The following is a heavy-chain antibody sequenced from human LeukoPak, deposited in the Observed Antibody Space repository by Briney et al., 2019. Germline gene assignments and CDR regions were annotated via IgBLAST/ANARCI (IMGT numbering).Heavy chain of an antibody. CDR3: ARLGGTWDPADY. V-gene: IGHV1-8*01. Sequence: ASVKVSCKASGYSFTSYDINWVRQATGQGLEWMGWMSPNSGNTGYTQKFQGRVTMTRNTSISTAYMELRSLRSEDTAVYYCARLGGTWDPADYWGQGTLVTVPS. J-gene: IGHJ4*02. D-gene: IGHD3-16*01. CDR1: GYSFTSYD. CDR2: MSPNSGNT.